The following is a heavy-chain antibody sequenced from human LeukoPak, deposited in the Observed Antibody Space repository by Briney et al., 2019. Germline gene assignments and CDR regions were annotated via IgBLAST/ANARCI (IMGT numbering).Heavy chain of an antibody. CDR3: ARGPTISETGYFDF. CDR1: GESFSTYY. V-gene: IGHV4-34*01. CDR2: INHRGDT. D-gene: IGHD1-1*01. J-gene: IGHJ4*03. Sequence: SETLSLTCAVYGESFSTYYWSWIRQSPGKGLEWIAEINHRGDTNYNPSVKSRVTISVDTSKNQFSLKVRSLTAADTAVYYCARGPTISETGYFDFWGQGTLVTVSS.